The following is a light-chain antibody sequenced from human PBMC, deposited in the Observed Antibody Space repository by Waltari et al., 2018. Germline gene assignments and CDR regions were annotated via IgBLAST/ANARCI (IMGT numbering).Light chain of an antibody. V-gene: IGKV1-39*01. CDR2: TAS. J-gene: IGKJ2*01. CDR3: QQTSITPRT. Sequence: DIQMTQSPSSLSASVGDRVTITCRASQTISSYLNWYQQKPGKAPHLLIYTASSLQSGVPSRFSSSGSGTDFTLTISSLQPEDFASFYCQQTSITPRTFGQGTKLEI. CDR1: QTISSY.